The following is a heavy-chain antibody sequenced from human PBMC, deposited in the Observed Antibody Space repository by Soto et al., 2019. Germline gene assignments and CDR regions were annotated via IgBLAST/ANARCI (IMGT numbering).Heavy chain of an antibody. CDR3: ARQYFDWLYNWFDP. CDR2: IYYSGST. D-gene: IGHD3-9*01. V-gene: IGHV4-39*01. CDR1: GGSISSSSYY. J-gene: IGHJ5*02. Sequence: QLQLQESGPGLVKPSETLSLTCTVSGGSISSSSYYWGWIRQPPGKGLEWIGSIYYSGSTYYNPSLKSRVTISVDTSKNQFSLKLSSVTAADTAVYYCARQYFDWLYNWFDPWGQGTLVTVSS.